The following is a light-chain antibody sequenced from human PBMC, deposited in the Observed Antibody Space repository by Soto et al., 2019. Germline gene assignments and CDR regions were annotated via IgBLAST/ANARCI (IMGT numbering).Light chain of an antibody. J-gene: IGKJ5*01. CDR1: QSISSW. Sequence: DIQMTQSPSTLSASVGDRVTITCRASQSISSWLAWYQRKPGKAPKSLIYKASSLESGVPSRFSGSGSGTEFTLTISSLQPDDFATYYCQQYLSYPITFGQGTRLEIK. CDR3: QQYLSYPIT. CDR2: KAS. V-gene: IGKV1-5*03.